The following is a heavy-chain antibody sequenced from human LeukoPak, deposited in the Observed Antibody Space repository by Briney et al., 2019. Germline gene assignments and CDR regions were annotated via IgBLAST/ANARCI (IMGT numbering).Heavy chain of an antibody. CDR3: ARGGYYDYVWGSYPHYYYMDV. D-gene: IGHD3-16*01. Sequence: ASVKVSCKASGGTFSSYAISWVRRAPGQGLEWMGGIIPIFGTANYAQKFQGRVTITADETTSTAYMELSSLRSEDTAVYYCARGGYYDYVWGSYPHYYYMDVWGKGTTVTVSS. V-gene: IGHV1-69*13. CDR2: IIPIFGTA. J-gene: IGHJ6*03. CDR1: GGTFSSYA.